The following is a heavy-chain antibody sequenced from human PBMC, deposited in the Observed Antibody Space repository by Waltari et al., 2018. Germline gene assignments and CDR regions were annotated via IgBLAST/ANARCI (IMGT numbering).Heavy chain of an antibody. CDR3: ARGPRDKWLGRYSGEYFHH. Sequence: QVQLQQWGATLLKPSETLSLTCAGYGASLSDYFWTWIRQSPGKGLEWIGENSLKDVTYYNPSLESRVSVHLDTSKNQFDLRLESVTAADTAIYYCARGPRDKWLGRYSGEYFHHWGPGTLVSVSA. D-gene: IGHD6-19*01. CDR1: GASLSDYF. CDR2: NSLKDVT. V-gene: IGHV4-34*02. J-gene: IGHJ1*01.